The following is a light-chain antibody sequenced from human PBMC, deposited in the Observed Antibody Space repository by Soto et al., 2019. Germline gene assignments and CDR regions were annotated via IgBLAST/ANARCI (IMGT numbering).Light chain of an antibody. CDR1: QSLLHSNGYNY. V-gene: IGKV2-28*01. CDR2: LGS. J-gene: IGKJ5*01. Sequence: DIVMTQSPLSLPVTPGEAASISCSSSQSLLHSNGYNYLDWYLQKPGQSPQVLIYLGSDRASGGPDRCSGSGSGTDFTLQISRVEAEDFGVYYCMQARQTPITFGQGTRLEI. CDR3: MQARQTPIT.